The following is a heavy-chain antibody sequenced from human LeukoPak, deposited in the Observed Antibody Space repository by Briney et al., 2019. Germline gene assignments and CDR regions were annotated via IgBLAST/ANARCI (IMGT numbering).Heavy chain of an antibody. CDR2: ISSSSSTI. CDR3: AREVYCSGGSCYSSYYYYGMDV. Sequence: GGSLRLSCAASGFTFSSYSMNWVRQAPGKGLEWVSYISSSSSTIYYADSVKGRFTISRDNAKNSLYLQSNSLRAEDTAVYYCAREVYCSGGSCYSSYYYYGMDVWGQGTTVTVSS. D-gene: IGHD2-15*01. CDR1: GFTFSSYS. J-gene: IGHJ6*02. V-gene: IGHV3-48*01.